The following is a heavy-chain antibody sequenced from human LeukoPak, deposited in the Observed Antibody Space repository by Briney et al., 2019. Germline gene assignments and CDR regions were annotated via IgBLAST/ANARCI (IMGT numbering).Heavy chain of an antibody. D-gene: IGHD6-19*01. CDR1: GGSISGYY. CDR3: ARAFSSGWYPYSIGGLWFDY. Sequence: PSETLSLTCTVSGGSISGYYWSWIRQPPGKGLEWIGYIYYTGSTNYNPSLKSRVTISVDTSKNQFSLKLSSVTAADTAVYYCARAFSSGWYPYSIGGLWFDYWGQGTLVTVSS. CDR2: IYYTGST. J-gene: IGHJ4*02. V-gene: IGHV4-59*01.